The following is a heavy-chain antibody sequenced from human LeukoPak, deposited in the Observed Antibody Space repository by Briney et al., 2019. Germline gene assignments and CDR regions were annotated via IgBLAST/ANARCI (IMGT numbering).Heavy chain of an antibody. Sequence: GGSLRLSCAASGFTFSSYGMHWVRQAPGKGLEWVAVISYDGSNKYYADSVKGRFTISRDNSKNTLYLQMNSLRAEDTAVYYCAKDPFYGNGDYWGQGTLVTVSS. CDR3: AKDPFYGNGDY. CDR1: GFTFSSYG. V-gene: IGHV3-30*19. J-gene: IGHJ4*02. D-gene: IGHD4-17*01. CDR2: ISYDGSNK.